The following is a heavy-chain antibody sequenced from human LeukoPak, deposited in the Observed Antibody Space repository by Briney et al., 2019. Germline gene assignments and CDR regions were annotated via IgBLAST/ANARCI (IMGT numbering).Heavy chain of an antibody. V-gene: IGHV1-18*01. Sequence: ASVKVSCKASGDTFNTFHVTWVRQAPGQGLQWMGRISTYNGNSHYAQSLQGRVTMTTDTSTNTAYMELRSLTSDDTAVYYCARLGVTRSSYYMDVWGTGTTVTVSS. J-gene: IGHJ6*03. CDR3: ARLGVTRSSYYMDV. CDR1: GDTFNTFH. D-gene: IGHD4-23*01. CDR2: ISTYNGNS.